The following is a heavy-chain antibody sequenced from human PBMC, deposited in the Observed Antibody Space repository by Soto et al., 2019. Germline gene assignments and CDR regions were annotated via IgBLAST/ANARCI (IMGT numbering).Heavy chain of an antibody. V-gene: IGHV3-33*01. J-gene: IGHJ4*02. CDR2: IWYDGSNK. Sequence: QVQLVESGGGVVQPGRSLRLSCAASGFTFSSYGMHWVRQAPGKGLEWVAVIWYDGSNKYYADSVKGRFTISRDNSKNTLYLQMNSLRAEDTAVYYSARGHVDTAMVFFYYFDYWGQGTLVTVSS. CDR3: ARGHVDTAMVFFYYFDY. CDR1: GFTFSSYG. D-gene: IGHD5-18*01.